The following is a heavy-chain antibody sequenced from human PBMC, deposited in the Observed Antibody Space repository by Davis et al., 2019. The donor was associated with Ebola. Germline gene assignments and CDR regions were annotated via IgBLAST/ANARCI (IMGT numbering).Heavy chain of an antibody. CDR3: AKTVGWLQQTGEEYFQN. Sequence: ASVKVSCKASGYTFTNYYMHWVRQAPGQGLEWMGMINPNDGRTIYAQKFQGRVTVTRDTSTTTVYMELSSLRSEDTAVYYCAKTVGWLQQTGEEYFQNWGQGTLVTVSS. J-gene: IGHJ1*01. V-gene: IGHV1-46*01. CDR2: INPNDGRT. D-gene: IGHD5-24*01. CDR1: GYTFTNYY.